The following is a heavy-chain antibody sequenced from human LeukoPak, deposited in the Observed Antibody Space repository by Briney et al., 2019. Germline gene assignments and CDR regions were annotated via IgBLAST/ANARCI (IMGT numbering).Heavy chain of an antibody. CDR1: GFTFSSYA. J-gene: IGHJ4*02. Sequence: QAGGSLRPSCAASGFTFSSYAMSWVRQAPGKGLEWVSAISGSGGSTYYADSVKGRFTISRDNSKNTLYLQMNSLRAEDTAVYYCAKGSSDSSGWYQGDFSAYYFDYWGQGTLVTVSS. CDR3: AKGSSDSSGWYQGDFSAYYFDY. V-gene: IGHV3-23*01. D-gene: IGHD6-19*01. CDR2: ISGSGGST.